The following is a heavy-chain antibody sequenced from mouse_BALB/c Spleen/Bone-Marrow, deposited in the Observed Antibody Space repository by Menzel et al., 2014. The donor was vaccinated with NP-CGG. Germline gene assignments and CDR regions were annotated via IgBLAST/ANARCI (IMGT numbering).Heavy chain of an antibody. CDR3: ARLGYYGYHDN. Sequence: EVQLQESGGGLVQPGGSLNLACVASGFDFGRYWMSWARQAPGKGLEWIGEISPGSSTINYSPSLKDKFIISRDNAKNTLYLQMSKVRSEDTALYYCARLGYYGYHDNWGQGTTLTVSS. CDR2: ISPGSSTI. J-gene: IGHJ2*01. V-gene: IGHV4-2*02. D-gene: IGHD1-2*01. CDR1: GFDFGRYW.